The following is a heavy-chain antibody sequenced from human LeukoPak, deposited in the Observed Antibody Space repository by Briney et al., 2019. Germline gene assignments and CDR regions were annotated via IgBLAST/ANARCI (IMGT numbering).Heavy chain of an antibody. CDR3: ARGRSALNWFDP. Sequence: SVPLSLPSPAPGGSISSYYRSWTRPPPGQGLEWIGSVYYSGSTNYNPSRKSRVTISVDTSKNQFSLKLSSVTAADTTVYYCARGRSALNWFDPWGQGTLVTVSS. J-gene: IGHJ5*02. D-gene: IGHD3-3*01. CDR1: GGSISSYY. V-gene: IGHV4-59*12. CDR2: VYYSGST.